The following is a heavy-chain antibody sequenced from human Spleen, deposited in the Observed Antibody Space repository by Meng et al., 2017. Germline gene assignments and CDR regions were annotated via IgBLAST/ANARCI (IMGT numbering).Heavy chain of an antibody. J-gene: IGHJ4*02. V-gene: IGHV1-69*01. CDR2: LIAVFDKT. Sequence: QVQLVQSGAEVKTPGASVKVSCKASGYTFTDYFMHWVRQAPGRGLEWMGGLIAVFDKTKAAPRFQDRVTFTADESTSTAYMELSSLTFDDTAVYFCARGRRNEPLFDYWGQGTLVTVSS. CDR1: GYTFTDYF. D-gene: IGHD1-14*01. CDR3: ARGRRNEPLFDY.